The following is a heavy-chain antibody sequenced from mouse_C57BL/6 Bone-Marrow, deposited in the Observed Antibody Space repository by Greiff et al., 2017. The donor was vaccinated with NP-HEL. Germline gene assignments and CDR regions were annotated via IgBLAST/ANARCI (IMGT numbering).Heavy chain of an antibody. J-gene: IGHJ4*01. CDR1: GFSLTSYG. Sequence: VQLQQSGPGLVQPSQSLSITCTVSGFSLTSYGVHWVRQSPGKGLEWLGVIWSGGSTDYNAAFISRLSISKDNSKSQVFFKLTSLKAYDTAIYYWARTYRSYAMDYWVQGTSVTVSS. CDR3: ARTYRSYAMDY. V-gene: IGHV2-2*01. D-gene: IGHD2-10*01. CDR2: IWSGGST.